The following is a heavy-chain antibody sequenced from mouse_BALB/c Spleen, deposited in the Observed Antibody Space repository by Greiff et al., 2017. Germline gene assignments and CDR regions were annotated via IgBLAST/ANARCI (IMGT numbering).Heavy chain of an antibody. J-gene: IGHJ2*01. CDR3: ARADYGSSFFDY. Sequence: EVQGVESGGGLVKPGGSLKLSCAASGFTFSSYAMSWVRQSPEKRLEWVAEISSGGSYTYYPDTVTGRFTISRDNAKNTLYLEMSSLRSEDTAMYYCARADYGSSFFDYWGQGTTLTVSS. D-gene: IGHD1-1*01. CDR1: GFTFSSYA. V-gene: IGHV5-9-4*01. CDR2: ISSGGSYT.